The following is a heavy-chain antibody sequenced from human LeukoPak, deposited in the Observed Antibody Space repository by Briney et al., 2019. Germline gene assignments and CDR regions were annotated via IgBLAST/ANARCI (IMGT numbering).Heavy chain of an antibody. CDR1: GFNLNSYG. CDR3: ARDPRSYCGGDCYLFFGF. D-gene: IGHD2-21*02. V-gene: IGHV3-33*01. J-gene: IGHJ4*02. CDR2: IWYDGSNK. Sequence: PGGSLRLSWAASGFNLNSYGMHWVRQAPGKGLEWVAFIWYDGSNKYYADSVKGRFTISRDNSENTLYLQMNSLRAEDTAVYYCARDPRSYCGGDCYLFFGFWGQGTLVTVSS.